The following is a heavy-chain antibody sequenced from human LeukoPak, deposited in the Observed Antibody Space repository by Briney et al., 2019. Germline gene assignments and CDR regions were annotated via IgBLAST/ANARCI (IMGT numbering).Heavy chain of an antibody. CDR3: ARRAYCGGDCTNRHGDYYGMDV. CDR2: IYPGDSDI. V-gene: IGHV5-51*01. Sequence: KTGESLKISCKGSGYSFTSYWIGWVRQMPGRGLEWMGIIYPGDSDIRYNPSFQGQVTISADKSISTAYVQWSNLKASDTAVYYCARRAYCGGDCTNRHGDYYGMDVWGQGTTVTVS. J-gene: IGHJ6*02. CDR1: GYSFTSYW. D-gene: IGHD2-21*02.